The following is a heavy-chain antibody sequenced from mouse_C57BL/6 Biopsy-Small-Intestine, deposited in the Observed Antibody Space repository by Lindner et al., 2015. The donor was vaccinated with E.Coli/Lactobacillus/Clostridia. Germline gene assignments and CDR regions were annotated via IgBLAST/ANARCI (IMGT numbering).Heavy chain of an antibody. J-gene: IGHJ2*01. D-gene: IGHD5-1-1*01. CDR1: GYAFTNYL. CDR3: ARGRIPDY. CDR2: INPGSGGT. V-gene: IGHV1-54*01. Sequence: VQLQESGAELVRPGTSVKVSCKASGYAFTNYLIEWVKQRPGQGLEWIGVINPGSGGTNYNEKFKGKAILTADKSSSTAYMQLSSLTSEDSAVYFCARGRIPDYWGQGTTLTVSS.